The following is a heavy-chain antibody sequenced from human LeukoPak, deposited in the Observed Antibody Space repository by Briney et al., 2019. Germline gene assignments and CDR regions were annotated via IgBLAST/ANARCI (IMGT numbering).Heavy chain of an antibody. CDR2: IDTSDSNT. D-gene: IGHD3-10*01. V-gene: IGHV5-10-1*01. Sequence: GESLKISCKGSGYSFTSYWISCVRQMPGKGLEWMGRIDTSDSNTNYSPSFQGHVTITADKSISTAYLQWSSLKASDTAMYYCARLAYYYGSGSYALGYWGQGTLVTVSS. CDR3: ARLAYYYGSGSYALGY. CDR1: GYSFTSYW. J-gene: IGHJ4*02.